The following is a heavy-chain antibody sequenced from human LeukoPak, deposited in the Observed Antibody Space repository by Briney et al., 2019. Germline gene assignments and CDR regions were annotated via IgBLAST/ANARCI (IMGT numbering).Heavy chain of an antibody. V-gene: IGHV3-48*01. Sequence: GGSLRLSCAAPGFTFNSYTMNWVRQAPGKGLEWISYISRTGTTIYYADSVKGRFTISRDNAKNSLYLQMNSLRAEDTALYYCAKDGLYYDLSTHIYYFDYWGQGTLVAVSS. J-gene: IGHJ4*02. CDR3: AKDGLYYDLSTHIYYFDY. D-gene: IGHD3-16*01. CDR2: ISRTGTTI. CDR1: GFTFNSYT.